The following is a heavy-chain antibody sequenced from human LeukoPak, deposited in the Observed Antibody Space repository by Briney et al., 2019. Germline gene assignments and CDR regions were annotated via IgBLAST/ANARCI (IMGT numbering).Heavy chain of an antibody. CDR3: ARGRHYGSGSYFDP. D-gene: IGHD3-10*01. CDR1: GGSISIGDYY. V-gene: IGHV4-30-4*01. CDR2: IYYSGST. J-gene: IGHJ5*02. Sequence: SQTLSLTCTVSGGSISIGDYYWGWIRQPPGRGLEWIGHIYYSGSTYYNPSVKSRVTISVDTSKNQFSLKLSSVTAADTAVYYCARGRHYGSGSYFDPWGQGTLVTVSS.